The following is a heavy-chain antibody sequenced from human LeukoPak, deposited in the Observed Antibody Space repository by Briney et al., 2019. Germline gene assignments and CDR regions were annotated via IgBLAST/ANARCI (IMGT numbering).Heavy chain of an antibody. Sequence: GGSLRLSCAASGFKFDDYGMNWVRHVPGKGLEWVSGINWNGVSTGYVDSVRGRFTISRDNAKNSLYLQMNSLRVEDTALYYCARRTYYSDDSAYYGGGYFDYWGQGILVSVSS. CDR1: GFKFDDYG. V-gene: IGHV3-20*04. J-gene: IGHJ4*02. CDR2: INWNGVST. CDR3: ARRTYYSDDSAYYGGGYFDY. D-gene: IGHD3-22*01.